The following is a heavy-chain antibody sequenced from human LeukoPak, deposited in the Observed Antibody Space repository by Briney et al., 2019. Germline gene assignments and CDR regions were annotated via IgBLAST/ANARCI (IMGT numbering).Heavy chain of an antibody. J-gene: IGHJ4*02. CDR2: ISGSGGST. CDR1: GFTFSSYA. V-gene: IGHV3-23*01. Sequence: PGGSLRLSCAASGFTFSSYAMSWVRQAPGKGLEWVSAISGSGGSTYYADSVKGRFTISRDNSKNTLYLQMNSLRAEDTAVYYCAKGVLHYYDSSGYYSPFGYWGQGTLVTVSS. CDR3: AKGVLHYYDSSGYYSPFGY. D-gene: IGHD3-22*01.